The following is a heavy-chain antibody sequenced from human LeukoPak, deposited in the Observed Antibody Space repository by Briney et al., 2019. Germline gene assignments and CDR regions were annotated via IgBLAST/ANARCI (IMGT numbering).Heavy chain of an antibody. J-gene: IGHJ4*02. CDR2: ISGSGGST. Sequence: GGSLRLSCAASGFTFSSYSMNWVRQAPGKGLEWVSAISGSGGSTYYADSVKGRFTISRDNSKNTLYLQMNSLRAEDTAVYYCAKEEGDIVVVPAALPYYFDYWGQGTLVTVSS. CDR1: GFTFSSYS. CDR3: AKEEGDIVVVPAALPYYFDY. D-gene: IGHD2-2*01. V-gene: IGHV3-23*01.